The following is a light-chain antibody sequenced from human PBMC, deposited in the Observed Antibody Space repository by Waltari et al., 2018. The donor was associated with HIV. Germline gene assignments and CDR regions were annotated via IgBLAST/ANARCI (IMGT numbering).Light chain of an antibody. CDR2: GAS. CDR3: QQYISSPSLT. J-gene: IGKJ4*01. Sequence: EIVLTQSPDTLSVSPGERATLSCRASQSIINNYLAWYQQKPGQAPRLLIYGASTRATGIPDRFSGSGSGTDFTLSISRLEPEDCGVYYCQQYISSPSLTFGGGTKVEIK. CDR1: QSIINNY. V-gene: IGKV3-20*01.